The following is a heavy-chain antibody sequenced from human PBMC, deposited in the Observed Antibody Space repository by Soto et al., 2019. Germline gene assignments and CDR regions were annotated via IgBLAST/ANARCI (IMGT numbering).Heavy chain of an antibody. CDR3: ASRGSSSWFYFDY. CDR2: IYHSGST. D-gene: IGHD6-13*01. Sequence: SETLSLTCAVSGGSISSSNWWSWVRQPPGKGLEWIGEIYHSGSTNYNPSLKSRVTISVDKSKNQFSLKLSSVTAADTAVYYCASRGSSSWFYFDYWGQGTLVTVSS. J-gene: IGHJ4*02. CDR1: GGSISSSNW. V-gene: IGHV4-4*02.